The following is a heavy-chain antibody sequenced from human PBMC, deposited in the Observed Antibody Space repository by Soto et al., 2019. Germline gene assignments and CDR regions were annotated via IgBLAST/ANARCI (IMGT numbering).Heavy chain of an antibody. CDR3: ARDSPAHFWSGYSAADNWFAP. J-gene: IGHJ5*02. D-gene: IGHD3-3*02. CDR2: IYYSGST. V-gene: IGHV4-31*11. Sequence: PSETLSLTCAVYGGSFSGYYWSWIRQHPGKGLEWIGYIYYSGSTYYNPSLKSRVTISVDTSKNQFSLKLSSVTAADTAVYYCARDSPAHFWSGYSAADNWFAPWGQGTLVTVSS. CDR1: GGSFSGYY.